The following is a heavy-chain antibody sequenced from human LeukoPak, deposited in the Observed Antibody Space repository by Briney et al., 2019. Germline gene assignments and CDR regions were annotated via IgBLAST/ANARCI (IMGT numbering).Heavy chain of an antibody. CDR2: IYYSGST. CDR1: GGSISSYY. J-gene: IGHJ4*02. CDR3: AREAIEYSYGTPYYFDY. Sequence: PSETLSLTCTVSGGSISSYYWSWIRQPPGKGLEWIGYIYYSGSTNYNPSLKSRVTISVDTSKNQFSLKLSSVTAADTAVYYCAREAIEYSYGTPYYFDYWGQGTLVTVSS. V-gene: IGHV4-59*01. D-gene: IGHD5-18*01.